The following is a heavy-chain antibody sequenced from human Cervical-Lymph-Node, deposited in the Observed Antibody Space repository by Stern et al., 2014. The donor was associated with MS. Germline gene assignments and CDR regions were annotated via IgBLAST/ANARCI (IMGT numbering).Heavy chain of an antibody. CDR2: IVPIFGTS. CDR3: ARGETPIPSYGMDV. Sequence: VHLVESGAEVKRPGSSVKVSCKASGGTFSGYAITWVRQAPGQGLEWMGGIVPIFGTSKYAQKFQGRVTITADKSTGTAYMELNSLKSNDTAVYYCARGETPIPSYGMDVWGQGTTVTVSS. CDR1: GGTFSGYA. D-gene: IGHD3-16*01. V-gene: IGHV1-69*06. J-gene: IGHJ6*01.